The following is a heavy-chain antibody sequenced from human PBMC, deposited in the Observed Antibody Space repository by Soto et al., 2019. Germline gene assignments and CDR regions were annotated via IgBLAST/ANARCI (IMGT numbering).Heavy chain of an antibody. J-gene: IGHJ6*02. CDR2: INHSGST. CDR3: ARLPRQQLVQYYYYVMDV. V-gene: IGHV4-34*01. D-gene: IGHD6-13*01. Sequence: SETLSLTCSVYGGSFSGYYCSWIRQPPGKGLEWIGEINHSGSTNYNPSLKSRVTISVDTSKNQLSLKLSSVTAADTAVYYCARLPRQQLVQYYYYVMDVWGQGTTVTVSS. CDR1: GGSFSGYY.